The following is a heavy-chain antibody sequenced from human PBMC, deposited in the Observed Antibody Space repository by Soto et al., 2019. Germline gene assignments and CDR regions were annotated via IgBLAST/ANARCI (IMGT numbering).Heavy chain of an antibody. CDR2: VSGNNGAS. CDR3: VRDQKYFRVNGNWFDS. D-gene: IGHD2-2*01. V-gene: IGHV1-18*04. CDR1: GYTSADFG. J-gene: IGHJ5*01. Sequence: ASVKVSCKASGYTSADFGISWVRQAPGQGLEWMGWVSGNNGASNPAPKGQGRITMTLDTSTGVSYMALRSLRSADTAIYYCVRDQKYFRVNGNWFDSWGQGPLVTVSS.